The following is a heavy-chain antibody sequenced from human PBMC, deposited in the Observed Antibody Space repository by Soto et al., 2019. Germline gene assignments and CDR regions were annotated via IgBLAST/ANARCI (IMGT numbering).Heavy chain of an antibody. Sequence: SETLSLTCAVSGGSISSSNWWSWVRQPPGKGLEWIGEIYHSGSTNYNPSLKSRVTISVDKSKNQFSLKLSSVTAADTAVYYCARIKEVLLWFGESPQIWFDPWGQGTLVTVS. D-gene: IGHD3-10*01. CDR3: ARIKEVLLWFGESPQIWFDP. CDR1: GGSISSSNW. V-gene: IGHV4-4*02. J-gene: IGHJ5*02. CDR2: IYHSGST.